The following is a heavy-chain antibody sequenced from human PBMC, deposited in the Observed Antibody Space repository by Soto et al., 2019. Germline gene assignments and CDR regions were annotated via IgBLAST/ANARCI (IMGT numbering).Heavy chain of an antibody. CDR3: ARGRSYCTNGVCWNRGGNDY. CDR2: INHSGST. CDR1: GGSFSGYY. Sequence: SETLSLTCAVYGGSFSGYYWSWIRQPPGKGLEWIGEINHSGSTNYNPSLKSRVTISVDTSKNQFSLKLSSVTAADTAVYYCARGRSYCTNGVCWNRGGNDYWGQGTLVTVSS. J-gene: IGHJ4*02. V-gene: IGHV4-34*01. D-gene: IGHD2-8*01.